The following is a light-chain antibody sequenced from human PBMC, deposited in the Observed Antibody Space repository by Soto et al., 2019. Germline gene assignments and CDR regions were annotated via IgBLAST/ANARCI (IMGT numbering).Light chain of an antibody. CDR1: QSVSSN. J-gene: IGKJ5*01. Sequence: EIVMTQSPATLSVSPGERATLSCRASQSVSSNLAWYQQKPGQAPRLLIYGASTRATGIPARFSGSGSGTEFNLTIYSLQPEDFATYLCQQLRSYPITFGQGTRLEIK. CDR2: GAS. CDR3: QQLRSYPIT. V-gene: IGKV3-15*01.